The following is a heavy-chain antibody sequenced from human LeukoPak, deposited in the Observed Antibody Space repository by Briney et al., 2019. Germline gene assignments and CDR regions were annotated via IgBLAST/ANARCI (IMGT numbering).Heavy chain of an antibody. CDR3: ARDLGSSGWYFDY. D-gene: IGHD6-19*01. CDR2: INPNSGGT. V-gene: IGHV1-2*02. J-gene: IGHJ4*02. Sequence: GASVKVSCKASGYTFTGYYMHWVRQAPGQGLEWMGWINPNSGGTNYAQKFQGRVTMTRDTSISTAYMELSRLRSDDTAVYYCARDLGSSGWYFDYWGQGTLVIVSS. CDR1: GYTFTGYY.